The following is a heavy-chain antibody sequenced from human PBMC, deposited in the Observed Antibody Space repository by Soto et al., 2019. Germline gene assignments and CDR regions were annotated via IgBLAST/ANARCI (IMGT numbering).Heavy chain of an antibody. D-gene: IGHD4-17*01. CDR1: GFTFSSYS. V-gene: IGHV3-23*01. CDR3: ASERPMERDDYGDRTNHYYYYGMDV. J-gene: IGHJ6*02. CDR2: FRSGGDDDTT. Sequence: EVQLLESGGGLVQPGGSLRLSCAASGFTFSSYSMSWVRQAPGKGLEWVSGFRSGGDDDTTYYADSVRGRFTISRDNSKNTLYLQMNSLRAEDTAVYYCASERPMERDDYGDRTNHYYYYGMDVWGQGTTVTVSS.